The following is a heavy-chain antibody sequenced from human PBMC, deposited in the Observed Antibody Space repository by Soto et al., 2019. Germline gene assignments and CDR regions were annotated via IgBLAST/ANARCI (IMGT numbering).Heavy chain of an antibody. CDR3: ARDLLLPSVTTRWYYYYYYGMDV. CDR2: ISYDGSNK. CDR1: GFTFSSYA. J-gene: IGHJ6*02. D-gene: IGHD4-17*01. V-gene: IGHV3-30-3*01. Sequence: GGSLGHSCEASGFTFSSYAMHWVRQAPGKGLEWEAVISYDGSNKYYADSVKGRFTISRDNSKNTLYLQMNSLRAEDTAVYYCARDLLLPSVTTRWYYYYYYGMDVWGQGTTVTVSS.